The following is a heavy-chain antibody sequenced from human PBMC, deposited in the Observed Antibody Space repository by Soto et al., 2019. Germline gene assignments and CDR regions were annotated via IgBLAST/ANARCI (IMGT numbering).Heavy chain of an antibody. Sequence: GGSLRLSCAASGFTFDDYAMHWVRQAPGKGLEWVSGISWNSGSIGYADSVKGRFTISRDNAKNSLYLQMNSLRAEDTALYYCAKEGRIVPVTTTYYYYYMDVWGKGTTVTVSS. CDR3: AKEGRIVPVTTTYYYYYMDV. J-gene: IGHJ6*03. V-gene: IGHV3-9*01. CDR2: ISWNSGSI. CDR1: GFTFDDYA. D-gene: IGHD2-2*01.